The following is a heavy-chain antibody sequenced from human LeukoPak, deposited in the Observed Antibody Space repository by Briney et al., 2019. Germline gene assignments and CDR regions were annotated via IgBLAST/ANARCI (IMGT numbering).Heavy chain of an antibody. CDR1: GLTLSTYG. D-gene: IGHD2-21*01. V-gene: IGHV3-30*18. J-gene: IGHJ4*02. Sequence: GGSLRSSCPPSGLTLSTYGMTWVGQAPGKGWEWVAVISYDGSNKYYADSVKGRFTISRDNSKNTLYLQMNSLRAEDTAVYYCAKDLFQLESYWGQGTLVTVSS. CDR2: ISYDGSNK. CDR3: AKDLFQLESY.